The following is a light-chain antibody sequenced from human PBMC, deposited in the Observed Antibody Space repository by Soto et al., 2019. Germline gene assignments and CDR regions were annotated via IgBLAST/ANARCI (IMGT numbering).Light chain of an antibody. V-gene: IGLV1-44*01. J-gene: IGLJ1*01. CDR3: AAWDDSLNGPV. CDR2: SNN. CDR1: SSDIGSNT. Sequence: QSVLTQPPSASGTPGQRVTISCSGSSSDIGSNTVHWYQQLPGTAPNLLIYSNNQRPSGVPDRFSGSKSGTSASLAISGLQSEDEADYYCAAWDDSLNGPVFGTGTKLTVL.